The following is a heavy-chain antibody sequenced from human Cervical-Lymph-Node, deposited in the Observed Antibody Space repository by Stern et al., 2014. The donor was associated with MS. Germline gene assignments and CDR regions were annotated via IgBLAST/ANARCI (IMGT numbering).Heavy chain of an antibody. Sequence: QVQLQQWGAGLLKPSETLSLTCAVYGGSFSGYYWSWIRQSPGKGLEWIGEINNSGNNNYKPALKSRVNISADTSRSQFSLKLGSVTAADTAVYYCARYTVRDWFDPWGQGTLVIVSS. CDR1: GGSFSGYY. J-gene: IGHJ5*02. CDR2: INNSGNN. CDR3: ARYTVRDWFDP. D-gene: IGHD4-17*01. V-gene: IGHV4-34*01.